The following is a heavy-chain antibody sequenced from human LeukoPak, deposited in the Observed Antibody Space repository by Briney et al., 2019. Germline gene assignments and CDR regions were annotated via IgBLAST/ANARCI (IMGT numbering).Heavy chain of an antibody. CDR2: ISSSSSTI. CDR3: ARESPSHYDYVWGSSRYYFDY. Sequence: GGSLRLSCAASGFTFSSYSMNWVRQAPGKGLEWVSYISSSSSTIYYADSVKGRFTISRDNAKNSLYLQMNSLRAEDTAVYYCARESPSHYDYVWGSSRYYFDYWGQGTLVTVPS. J-gene: IGHJ4*02. V-gene: IGHV3-48*01. D-gene: IGHD3-16*02. CDR1: GFTFSSYS.